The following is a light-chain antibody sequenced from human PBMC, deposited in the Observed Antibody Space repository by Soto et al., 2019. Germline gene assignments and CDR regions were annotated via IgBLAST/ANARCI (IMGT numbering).Light chain of an antibody. CDR1: SSDIGAYNF. Sequence: QSVLTQPASVSGSPGQSITISCTGTSSDIGAYNFVSWYQQHPGKAPKLMLYDVNIRPSGVSSRFSGSKSGNTASLTISGLQAEDEADYYCTSWTTSTTMLFGGGTKLTVL. CDR3: TSWTTSTTML. V-gene: IGLV2-14*03. J-gene: IGLJ2*01. CDR2: DVN.